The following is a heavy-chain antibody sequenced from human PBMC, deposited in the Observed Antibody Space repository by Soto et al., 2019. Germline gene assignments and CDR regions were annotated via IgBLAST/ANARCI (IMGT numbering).Heavy chain of an antibody. Sequence: EVQLLESGGGLVQPGGSLRLSCAASGFTFSSYSMSWVRQAPGKGLEWVSAISGSGGSTYYADSVKGRFTISRDNSKNTLYLQMNSLRAEDTAVYYCARDDYGDNARWFDPWGQGTLVTVSS. CDR1: GFTFSSYS. D-gene: IGHD4-17*01. V-gene: IGHV3-23*01. CDR3: ARDDYGDNARWFDP. CDR2: ISGSGGST. J-gene: IGHJ5*02.